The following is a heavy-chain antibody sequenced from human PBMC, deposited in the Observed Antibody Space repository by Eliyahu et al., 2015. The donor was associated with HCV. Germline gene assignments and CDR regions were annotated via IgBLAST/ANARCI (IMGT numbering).Heavy chain of an antibody. D-gene: IGHD1-26*01. CDR3: ATTSRTYYYYGMDV. J-gene: IGHJ6*02. CDR2: INPNSGGT. V-gene: IGHV1-2*04. Sequence: QVQLVQSGAEVRKPGASVKVSCKASGXTFTGYYIHWVRQAPGQGLEWMGWINPNSGGTEYAQKFQGWVSMTRDTSSSTAYMELTGLKFDDTAVYYCATTSRTYYYYGMDVWGQGTTVTVSS. CDR1: GXTFTGYY.